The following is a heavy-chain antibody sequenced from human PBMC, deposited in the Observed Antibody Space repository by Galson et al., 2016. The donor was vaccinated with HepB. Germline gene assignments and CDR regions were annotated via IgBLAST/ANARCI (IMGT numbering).Heavy chain of an antibody. D-gene: IGHD1-26*01. Sequence: SLRLSCAASGFTFSTYGMHWVRQAPGKGLEWVSGISDSAGSTYFADSVKGRFTISRDNSKNTLYLQMNSLRVEDTAVYYCAKEDNIAGATTINNWGQGTLVTVSS. CDR2: ISDSAGST. CDR1: GFTFSTYG. CDR3: AKEDNIAGATTINN. J-gene: IGHJ4*02. V-gene: IGHV3-23*01.